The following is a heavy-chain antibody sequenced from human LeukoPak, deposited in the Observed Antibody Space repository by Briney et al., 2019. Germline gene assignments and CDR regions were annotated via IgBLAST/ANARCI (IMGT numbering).Heavy chain of an antibody. CDR2: INSDGSST. V-gene: IGHV3-74*01. D-gene: IGHD6-19*01. CDR1: GFTFSGYW. CDR3: ALVKQWLSAFDI. Sequence: PGGSLRLSCAASGFTFSGYWMHWVRHAPGKGLVWVSRINSDGSSTSYADSVKGRFTISRDNAKNTLYLQMNSLRAEDTAVYYCALVKQWLSAFDIWGQGTMVTVSS. J-gene: IGHJ3*02.